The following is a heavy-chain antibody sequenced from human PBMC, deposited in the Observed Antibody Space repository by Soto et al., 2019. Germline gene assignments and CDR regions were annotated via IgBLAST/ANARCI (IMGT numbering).Heavy chain of an antibody. D-gene: IGHD3-22*01. CDR1: GFTFSSYS. Sequence: GGSLRLSCAASGFTFSSYSLNWVRQAPGKGLEWVSYISGSSSTIYYADSVKGRFTISRDNAKNSLYLQMNSLKDEDRAVYYCARVGYDSSGYYPPRGAFDIWGQGTMVTVSS. CDR2: ISGSSSTI. CDR3: ARVGYDSSGYYPPRGAFDI. V-gene: IGHV3-48*02. J-gene: IGHJ3*02.